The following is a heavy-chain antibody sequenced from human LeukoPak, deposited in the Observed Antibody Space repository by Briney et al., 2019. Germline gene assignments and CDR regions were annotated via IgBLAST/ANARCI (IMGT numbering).Heavy chain of an antibody. CDR3: ARDRANDNHKYCSGGSCYDPYFDY. CDR2: IYYSGST. V-gene: IGHV4-39*07. Sequence: SETLSLTCTVSGGSISSSSYYWGWIRQPPGKGLEWIGSIYYSGSTYYNSSLKSRVTISVDTSKNQFSLKLSSVTAADTAVYYCARDRANDNHKYCSGGSCYDPYFDYWGQGTLVTVSS. J-gene: IGHJ4*02. D-gene: IGHD2-15*01. CDR1: GGSISSSSYY.